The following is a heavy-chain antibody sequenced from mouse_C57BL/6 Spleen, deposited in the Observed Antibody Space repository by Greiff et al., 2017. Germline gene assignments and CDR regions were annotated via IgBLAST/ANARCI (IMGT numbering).Heavy chain of an antibody. CDR2: IYPGSGNT. D-gene: IGHD1-1*01. J-gene: IGHJ3*01. CDR1: GYSFTSYY. CDR3: ARSYYYGSSSGFAY. V-gene: IGHV1-66*01. Sequence: VQLQQSGPELVKPGASVKISCKASGYSFTSYYIHWVKQRPGQGLEWIGWIYPGSGNTKYNEKFKGKATLTADTSSSTAYMQLSSLTSEDSAVYYCARSYYYGSSSGFAYWGQGTLVTVSA.